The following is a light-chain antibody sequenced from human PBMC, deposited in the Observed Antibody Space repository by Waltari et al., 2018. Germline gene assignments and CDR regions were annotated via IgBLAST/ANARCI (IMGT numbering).Light chain of an antibody. V-gene: IGLV2-8*01. J-gene: IGLJ3*02. Sequence: QSALTQPPSASGSPGQSVTISCTGTSSDVGACNYVSWFQQRPGKAPRLMIYEVTKRPSGVPDRFSGSTSCNTASLSVSGLQADDEADYYCSSHGSYKLFGGGTKLTVL. CDR2: EVT. CDR1: SSDVGACNY. CDR3: SSHGSYKL.